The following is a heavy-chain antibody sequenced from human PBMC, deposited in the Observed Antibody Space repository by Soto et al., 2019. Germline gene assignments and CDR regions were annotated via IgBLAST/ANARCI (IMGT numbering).Heavy chain of an antibody. D-gene: IGHD1-26*01. V-gene: IGHV4-31*03. J-gene: IGHJ4*02. CDR2: MYGSGST. CDR1: GGSFSSAGYC. Sequence: QVQLQESGPGLVKPSQTLSLTCTVSGGSFSSAGYCWSWIRQHPGEGLEWIGFMYGSGSTSYNPSLKSRVTIAVDTSTNQCSLELRSVTAADTAVYYRARGGDTTKVDSWGQGTLVTVSS. CDR3: ARGGDTTKVDS.